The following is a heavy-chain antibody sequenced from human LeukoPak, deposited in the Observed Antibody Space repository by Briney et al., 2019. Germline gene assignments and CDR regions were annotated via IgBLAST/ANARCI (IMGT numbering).Heavy chain of an antibody. J-gene: IGHJ4*02. CDR1: GFTFSSYA. Sequence: GGSLRLSCAASGFTFSSYAMSWVRQAPGKGLEWVSAISGSGGSTYYADSVKGRFTISRDNSKNTLSLQMNSLRAEDTAVYYCAKDERGYSYGLFDYWGQGTLVTVSS. D-gene: IGHD5-18*01. V-gene: IGHV3-23*01. CDR3: AKDERGYSYGLFDY. CDR2: ISGSGGST.